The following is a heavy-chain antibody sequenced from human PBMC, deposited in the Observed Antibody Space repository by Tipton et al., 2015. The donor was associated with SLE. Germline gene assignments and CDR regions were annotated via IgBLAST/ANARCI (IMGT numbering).Heavy chain of an antibody. D-gene: IGHD3-22*01. J-gene: IGHJ4*02. CDR3: ARDEYRYDATGYHLLGHFDF. CDR2: IYYSGDS. Sequence: TLSLTCTVSGGSISNGDYYWTWIRQPPGKGLEWIAYIYYSGDSYYKPSLQSRFSISVDTSHNQFSLKINSVTAADTAVYYCARDEYRYDATGYHLLGHFDFWGQGTLVTVSS. V-gene: IGHV4-31*03. CDR1: GGSISNGDYY.